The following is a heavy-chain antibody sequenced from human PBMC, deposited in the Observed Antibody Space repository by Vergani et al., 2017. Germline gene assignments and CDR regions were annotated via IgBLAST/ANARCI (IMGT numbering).Heavy chain of an antibody. CDR3: ASGWELPFDY. V-gene: IGHV4-59*01. J-gene: IGHJ4*02. Sequence: QVQLQESGPGLVKHSETLSLTCTVSGGSTSSYNWSWIRQPPGKGLEWIGYSYYSGSTNYNPPLKSRVTISVDTSKNQISLKLSSVTAADAAVYYCASGWELPFDYWGQGTLVTVSS. CDR2: SYYSGST. D-gene: IGHD1-26*01. CDR1: GGSTSSYN.